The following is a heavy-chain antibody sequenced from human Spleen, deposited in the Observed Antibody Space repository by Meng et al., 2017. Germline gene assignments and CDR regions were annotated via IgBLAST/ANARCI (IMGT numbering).Heavy chain of an antibody. CDR1: GGSFSGYY. Sequence: GSLRLSCAVYGGSFSGYYWSWIRQPPGKGLEWIGEINHSGSTNYNPSLKSRVTISVDTSKNQFSLKLSSVTAADTAVYYCARVSPRNYYYYGMDVWGQGTTVTVSS. J-gene: IGHJ6*02. CDR2: INHSGST. CDR3: ARVSPRNYYYYGMDV. V-gene: IGHV4-34*01.